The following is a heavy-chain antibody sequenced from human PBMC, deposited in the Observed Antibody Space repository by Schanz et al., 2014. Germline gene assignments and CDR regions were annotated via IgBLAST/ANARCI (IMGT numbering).Heavy chain of an antibody. D-gene: IGHD3-10*01. CDR3: ARGRFGELSAFDI. Sequence: PGGSLRLSCSASGFTFSIYAMHWVRQAPGKGLEYVSAISHDGYSTYYADSVKGRFTISRDNSKNTLYLQMSSLTTEDTAVYYCARGRFGELSAFDIWGQGTMVTVSS. J-gene: IGHJ3*02. CDR1: GFTFSIYA. V-gene: IGHV3-64D*06. CDR2: ISHDGYST.